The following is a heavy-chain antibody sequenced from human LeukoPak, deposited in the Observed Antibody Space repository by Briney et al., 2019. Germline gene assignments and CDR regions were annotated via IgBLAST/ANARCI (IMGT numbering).Heavy chain of an antibody. D-gene: IGHD6-19*01. J-gene: IGHJ3*02. Sequence: ASVKVSCKASGGTFSSYAISWVRQAPGQGLEWMGGIIPIFGTANYAQKFQGRVTITADKSTSTAYMELSSLRSEDTAVYYCARGPIAVAGISAFDIWGQGTMVTVSS. V-gene: IGHV1-69*06. CDR2: IIPIFGTA. CDR1: GGTFSSYA. CDR3: ARGPIAVAGISAFDI.